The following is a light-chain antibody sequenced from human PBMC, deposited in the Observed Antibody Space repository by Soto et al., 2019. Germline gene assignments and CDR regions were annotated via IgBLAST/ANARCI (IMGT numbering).Light chain of an antibody. Sequence: AIRMTQSPSSLSASTGDRVTITCRASQGISSYLAWYQQKPGKAPKLLIYAASTLQSGVPSRFSGSGSGTDFTLTISCLQSEDFATYYCQQANSFPLTFGPGTKVDIK. CDR2: AAS. CDR1: QGISSY. CDR3: QQANSFPLT. J-gene: IGKJ3*01. V-gene: IGKV1-8*01.